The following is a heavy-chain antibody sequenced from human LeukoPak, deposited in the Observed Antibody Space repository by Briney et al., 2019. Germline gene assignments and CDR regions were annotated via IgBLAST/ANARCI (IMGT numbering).Heavy chain of an antibody. D-gene: IGHD3-22*01. CDR1: VGTFSSYA. Sequence: ASVKVSCKASVGTFSSYAISWVRQAPGQGLEWMGIINPSGGSTSYAQKFQGRVTMTRDTSTSTVYMELSSLRSEDTAVYYCARAGNYYDSSGYSNFDYWGQGTLVTVSS. CDR2: INPSGGST. V-gene: IGHV1-46*01. CDR3: ARAGNYYDSSGYSNFDY. J-gene: IGHJ4*02.